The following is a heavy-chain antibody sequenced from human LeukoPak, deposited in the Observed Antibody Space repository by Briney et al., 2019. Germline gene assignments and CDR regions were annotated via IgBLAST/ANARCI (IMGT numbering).Heavy chain of an antibody. CDR2: INHSGST. CDR3: ARGRGYYDSSGYFHFDY. J-gene: IGHJ4*02. Sequence: PSETLSLTCAVYGGSFSGYYWSWIRQPPGKGLEWIGEINHSGSTSYNPSLKSRVTISVDTSKNQFSLKLSSVTAADTAVYYCARGRGYYDSSGYFHFDYWGQGTLVTVSS. D-gene: IGHD3-22*01. V-gene: IGHV4-34*01. CDR1: GGSFSGYY.